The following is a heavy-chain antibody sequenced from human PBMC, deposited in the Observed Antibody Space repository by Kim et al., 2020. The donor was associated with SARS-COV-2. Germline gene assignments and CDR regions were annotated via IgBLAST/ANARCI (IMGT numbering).Heavy chain of an antibody. CDR3: ARIATVFTIFEPV. Sequence: SETLSLTCAVYGGSFSGYFWSWIRQSPGKGLEWIGEIDHSGTTNYNVSLKSRVTISIDTSKNQFSLKMSSVMAADTATYYCARIATVFTIFEPVWGKGTT. CDR1: GGSFSGYF. V-gene: IGHV4-34*01. D-gene: IGHD3-3*01. J-gene: IGHJ6*03. CDR2: IDHSGTT.